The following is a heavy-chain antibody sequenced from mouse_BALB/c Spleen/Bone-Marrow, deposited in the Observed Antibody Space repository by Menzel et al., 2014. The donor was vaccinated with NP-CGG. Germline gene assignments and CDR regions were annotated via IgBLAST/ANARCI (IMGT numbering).Heavy chain of an antibody. D-gene: IGHD2-4*01. Sequence: EVKLVESGGGLVRPGGSLKLSCAASGFTFGGYAMSWVRQTPGKRLEGVATIRGGGSYTYYPDSVKGRFTISRDNAKNTLYLQMSSLRSEDTAMYYCARHGITRLLDYWGQGTTLTVSS. J-gene: IGHJ2*01. V-gene: IGHV5-9-2*01. CDR3: ARHGITRLLDY. CDR1: GFTFGGYA. CDR2: IRGGGSYT.